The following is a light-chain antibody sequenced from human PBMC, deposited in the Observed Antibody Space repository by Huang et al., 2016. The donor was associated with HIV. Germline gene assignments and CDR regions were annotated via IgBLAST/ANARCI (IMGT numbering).Light chain of an antibody. J-gene: IGKJ4*01. CDR1: QSVSTN. CDR3: QQYNNWFLT. CDR2: GAS. Sequence: EVVMTQSPATLSVSPRERVTLSCRASQSVSTNLAWYQKRPGQTPRLLIYGASTRATGGPARFGGSGSRTEFTLTISSLQSEDFGIYYCQQYNNWFLTFGGGTRV. V-gene: IGKV3-15*01.